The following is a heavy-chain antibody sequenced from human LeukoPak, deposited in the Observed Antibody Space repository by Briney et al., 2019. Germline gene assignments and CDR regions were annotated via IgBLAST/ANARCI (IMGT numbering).Heavy chain of an antibody. D-gene: IGHD3-3*01. Sequence: SETLSLTCTVSGGSIRSSSYYWGWIRQPPGKGLGWIGSIYYSGSTYYNPSLKSRVTISVDTSKNQFSLKLSSVTAADTAVYYCARVLRFLEWLPNAFDIWGQGTMVTVSS. CDR1: GGSIRSSSYY. CDR3: ARVLRFLEWLPNAFDI. J-gene: IGHJ3*02. V-gene: IGHV4-39*07. CDR2: IYYSGST.